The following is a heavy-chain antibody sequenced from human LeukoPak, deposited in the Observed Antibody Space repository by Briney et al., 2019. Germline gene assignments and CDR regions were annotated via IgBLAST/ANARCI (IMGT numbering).Heavy chain of an antibody. J-gene: IGHJ5*02. CDR3: ARVRVCSSTSYYNNWFDP. CDR1: GGTFSSYA. CDR2: IIPILGIA. Sequence: SVKVSCKASGGTFSSYANSWVRQAPGQGLEWMGRIIPILGIANYAQKFQGRVTITADKSTSTAYVELSSLRSEDTAVYYCARVRVCSSTSYYNNWFDPWGQGTLVTVSS. D-gene: IGHD2-2*01. V-gene: IGHV1-69*04.